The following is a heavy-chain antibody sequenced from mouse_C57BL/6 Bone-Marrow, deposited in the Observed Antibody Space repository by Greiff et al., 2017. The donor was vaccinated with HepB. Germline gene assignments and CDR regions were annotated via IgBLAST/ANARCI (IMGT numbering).Heavy chain of an antibody. Sequence: VQLQQSGAELVRPGASVKLSCTASGFNIKDDYMHWVKQRPEQGLEWIGWIDPKNGDTEYASKFQGKATITADTSSNTAYLQLSSLTSEDTAVYYCTTCYFDYWGQGTTLTVSS. CDR1: GFNIKDDY. V-gene: IGHV14-4*01. CDR2: IDPKNGDT. J-gene: IGHJ2*01. CDR3: TTCYFDY.